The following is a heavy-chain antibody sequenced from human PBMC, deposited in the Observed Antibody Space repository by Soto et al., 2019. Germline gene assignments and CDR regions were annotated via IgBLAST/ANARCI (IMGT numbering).Heavy chain of an antibody. CDR3: ARVGYSYGANWFDP. Sequence: SETLSLTCTVSGGSISSYYWSWIRQPPGKGLEWIGYIYYSGSTNYNPSLKSRVTISVDTSKNQFSLKLSSVTAADTAVYYCARVGYSYGANWFDPWGQGTLVTVSS. CDR1: GGSISSYY. CDR2: IYYSGST. D-gene: IGHD5-18*01. V-gene: IGHV4-59*01. J-gene: IGHJ5*02.